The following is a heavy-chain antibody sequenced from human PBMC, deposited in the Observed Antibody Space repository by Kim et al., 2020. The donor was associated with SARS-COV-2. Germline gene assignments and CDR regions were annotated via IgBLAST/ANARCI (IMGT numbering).Heavy chain of an antibody. CDR3: ARTPGVRTYYDILTGPMDV. Sequence: GGSLRLSCAASGFTFSSYAMHWVRQAPGKGLEWVAVISYDGSNKYYADSVKGRFTISRDNSKNTLYLQMNSLRAEDTAVYYCARTPGVRTYYDILTGPMDVWGQGTTVTVSS. CDR1: GFTFSSYA. D-gene: IGHD3-9*01. V-gene: IGHV3-30*04. J-gene: IGHJ6*02. CDR2: ISYDGSNK.